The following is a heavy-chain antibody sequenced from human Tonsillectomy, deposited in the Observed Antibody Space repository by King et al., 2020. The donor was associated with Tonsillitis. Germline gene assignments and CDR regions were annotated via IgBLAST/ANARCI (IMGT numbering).Heavy chain of an antibody. CDR2: INPNSGGT. V-gene: IGHV1-2*02. Sequence: VQLVESGAEVKKPGASVKVSCKASGYTFTGYYMHWVRQAPGQGLEWMGWINPNSGGTNYAQKFQGRVTMTRDTSISTAYMELSSLRSDDTAVYYCAGKNLSSTSCYVYFDYWGQGTLVTVSS. D-gene: IGHD2-2*01. CDR3: AGKNLSSTSCYVYFDY. J-gene: IGHJ4*02. CDR1: GYTFTGYY.